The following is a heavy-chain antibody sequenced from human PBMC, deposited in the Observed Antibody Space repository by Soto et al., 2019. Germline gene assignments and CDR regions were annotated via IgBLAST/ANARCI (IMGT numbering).Heavy chain of an antibody. CDR1: GGSFSGYY. CDR3: ARDITMVRGVSAD. D-gene: IGHD3-10*01. Sequence: PSETLSLTCAFYGGSFSGYYWSLIRQPPGKGLEWIGEINHSGSTNYNPSLKSRVTISVDTSKNQFSLKLSFVTAADTAVYYCARDITMVRGVSADWGQGTLVTVSS. J-gene: IGHJ4*02. V-gene: IGHV4-34*01. CDR2: INHSGST.